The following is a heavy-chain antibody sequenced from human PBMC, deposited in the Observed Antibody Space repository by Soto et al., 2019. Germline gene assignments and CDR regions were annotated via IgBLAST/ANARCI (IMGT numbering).Heavy chain of an antibody. CDR1: GYTLTELS. CDR3: ATAPSRFDYNIGKQSGDGFDI. D-gene: IGHD4-4*01. CDR2: FDPEDGET. J-gene: IGHJ3*02. V-gene: IGHV1-24*01. Sequence: ASVKVSCKVSGYTLTELSMHWVRQAPGKGLEWMGGFDPEDGETIYAQKFQGRVTMTEDTSTDTAYMELSSLRSEDTAVYYCATAPSRFDYNIGKQSGDGFDIWGQGTMVTVSS.